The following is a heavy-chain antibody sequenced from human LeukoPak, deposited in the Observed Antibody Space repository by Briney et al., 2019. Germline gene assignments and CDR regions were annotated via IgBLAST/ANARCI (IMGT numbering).Heavy chain of an antibody. Sequence: ASVKVSCKASGYTFTGYYMHWVRQAPGQGLEWMGWMNPNSGNTGYAQKFQGRVTITRNTSISTAYMELSSLRSEDTAVYYCARSSKVDYWGQGTLVTVSS. CDR2: MNPNSGNT. V-gene: IGHV1-8*03. J-gene: IGHJ4*02. CDR3: ARSSKVDY. CDR1: GYTFTGYY.